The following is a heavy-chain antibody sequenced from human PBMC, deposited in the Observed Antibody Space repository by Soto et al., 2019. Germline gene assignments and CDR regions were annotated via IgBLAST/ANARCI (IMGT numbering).Heavy chain of an antibody. V-gene: IGHV4-59*01. CDR2: IYYSGST. Sequence: SETLSLTCTFSGGSISSYYWSWIRQPPGKGLEWIGYIYYSGSTNYNPSLKSRVTISVDTSKNQFSLKLSSVTAADTAVYYCARDAYSSRNYYYYMDVWGKGTTVTVSS. CDR3: ARDAYSSRNYYYYMDV. J-gene: IGHJ6*03. D-gene: IGHD6-13*01. CDR1: GGSISSYY.